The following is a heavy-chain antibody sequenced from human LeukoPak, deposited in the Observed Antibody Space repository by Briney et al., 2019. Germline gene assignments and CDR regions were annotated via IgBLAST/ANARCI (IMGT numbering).Heavy chain of an antibody. J-gene: IGHJ4*02. Sequence: ASVKVSCKASGYTFTSCYMHWVRQAPGQGLEWMGIINPSGGSTSYAQKFQGRVTMTRDMSTSTVYMELSSLRSEDTAVYYCARDLSLSITGTGDGYYFDYWGQGTLVTVSS. CDR1: GYTFTSCY. CDR3: ARDLSLSITGTGDGYYFDY. CDR2: INPSGGST. V-gene: IGHV1-46*01. D-gene: IGHD1-20*01.